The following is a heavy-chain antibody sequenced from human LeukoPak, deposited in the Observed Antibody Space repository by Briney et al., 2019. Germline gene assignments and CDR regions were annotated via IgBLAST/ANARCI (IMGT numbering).Heavy chain of an antibody. J-gene: IGHJ4*02. CDR3: ARAYCSSTSCLDSFFDY. CDR2: IKQDGSEK. D-gene: IGHD2-2*01. Sequence: GGSLRLSCSASGFTFSSYWMSWVRQAPGKGLEWVANIKQDGSEKYYVDSVKGRFTISRDSAKNSLYLQMNSLRAEDTAVYYCARAYCSSTSCLDSFFDYWGQGTLVTVSS. CDR1: GFTFSSYW. V-gene: IGHV3-7*03.